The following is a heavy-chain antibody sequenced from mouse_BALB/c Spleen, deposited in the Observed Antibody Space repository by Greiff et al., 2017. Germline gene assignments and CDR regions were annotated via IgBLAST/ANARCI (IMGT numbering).Heavy chain of an antibody. CDR2: IDPANGNT. V-gene: IGHV14-3*02. CDR1: GFNIKDTY. Sequence: EVQLQQPGAELVKPGASVKLSCTASGFNIKDTYMHWVKQRPEQGLEWIGRIDPANGNTKYDPKFQGKATITADTSSNTAYLQLSSLTSEDTAVYYCARFGVVARGYYFDYWGQGTTLTVSS. D-gene: IGHD1-1*01. J-gene: IGHJ2*01. CDR3: ARFGVVARGYYFDY.